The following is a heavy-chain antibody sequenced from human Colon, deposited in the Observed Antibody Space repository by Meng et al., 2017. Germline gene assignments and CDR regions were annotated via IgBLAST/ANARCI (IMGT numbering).Heavy chain of an antibody. CDR2: IYYSGST. CDR1: GGSVSSGSYY. V-gene: IGHV4-61*01. Sequence: QVELRGSGPGLVRPSEPLPRPCTVSGGSVSSGSYYWSWIRQTPGKGLEWIGYIYYSGSTNYNPSLKSRVTISVDTSKNQFSLKLSSVTAADTAVYYCARGASDYDFDYWGQGTLVTVS. D-gene: IGHD3-22*01. CDR3: ARGASDYDFDY. J-gene: IGHJ4*02.